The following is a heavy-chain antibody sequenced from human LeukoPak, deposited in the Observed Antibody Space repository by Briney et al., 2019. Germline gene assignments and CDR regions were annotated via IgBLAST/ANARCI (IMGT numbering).Heavy chain of an antibody. J-gene: IGHJ6*02. V-gene: IGHV3-23*01. D-gene: IGHD3-22*01. Sequence: PGGSLRLSCAASGFTFSSYAMSWVRQAPGKGLEWFSAISGSGGSTYYADPVKGRFTISRDNSKNLLYLQMNSLRAEDMAVYYCAKDQFEYYDSSGYPSYYYYGMDVWGQGTTVTVSS. CDR3: AKDQFEYYDSSGYPSYYYYGMDV. CDR1: GFTFSSYA. CDR2: ISGSGGST.